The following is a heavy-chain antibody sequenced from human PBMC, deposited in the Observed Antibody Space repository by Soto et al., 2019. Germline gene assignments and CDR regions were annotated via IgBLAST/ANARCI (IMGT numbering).Heavy chain of an antibody. V-gene: IGHV3-7*01. CDR2: IKQDGNEA. CDR3: AGIQNNWFDP. CDR1: RFTFTSSW. J-gene: IGHJ5*02. Sequence: EVQLVESGGGLVQPGGSLRLSCAVSRFTFTSSWMSWVRQAPGKGLEWVANIKQDGNEAYYLDSVKGRFTISRDNAWTSPYLQMNSLGADDTAVYYCAGIQNNWFDPWGQGTQVTVAS. D-gene: IGHD1-20*01.